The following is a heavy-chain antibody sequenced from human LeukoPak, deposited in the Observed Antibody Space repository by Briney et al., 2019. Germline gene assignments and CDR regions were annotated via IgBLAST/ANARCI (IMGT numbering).Heavy chain of an antibody. Sequence: SETLSLTCTVSGGSISSSSYYWGWIRQPPGKGLEWIGSIYHSGSTYYNPSLKSRVTISVDTSKNQFSLKLSSVTAADTAVYYCARVERYYYDSSGYPRGAFDIWGQGTMVTVSS. CDR3: ARVERYYYDSSGYPRGAFDI. D-gene: IGHD3-22*01. CDR2: IYHSGST. CDR1: GGSISSSSYY. J-gene: IGHJ3*02. V-gene: IGHV4-39*07.